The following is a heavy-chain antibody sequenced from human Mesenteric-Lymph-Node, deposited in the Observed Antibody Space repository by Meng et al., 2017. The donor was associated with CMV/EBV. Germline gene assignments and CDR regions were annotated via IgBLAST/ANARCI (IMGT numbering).Heavy chain of an antibody. Sequence: SLKISCAASGFTFDDYAMHWVRQAPGKGLEWVSGISWNSGSIGYADSVKGRFTISRDNAKNSLYLQMNSLRAEDTAVYYCAKGLWQLASYFDYWGQGTLVTVSS. J-gene: IGHJ4*02. CDR1: GFTFDDYA. CDR2: ISWNSGSI. V-gene: IGHV3-9*01. D-gene: IGHD6-6*01. CDR3: AKGLWQLASYFDY.